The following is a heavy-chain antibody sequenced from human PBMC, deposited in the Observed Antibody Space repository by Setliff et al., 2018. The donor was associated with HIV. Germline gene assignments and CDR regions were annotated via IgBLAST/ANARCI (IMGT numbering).Heavy chain of an antibody. CDR2: IYYNGST. D-gene: IGHD3-3*01. J-gene: IGHJ5*02. CDR1: GASIGSGRSY. V-gene: IGHV4-31*03. Sequence: SETLSLTCTVSGASIGSGRSYWSWIRQHPGKGLEWIGNIYYNGSTYHNPSLKTRVTISVDASKNQFSLNLRSVTAADTAVYYCASWGRARRANHNFWSGSSWFDPWGQGILVTVSS. CDR3: ASWGRARRANHNFWSGSSWFDP.